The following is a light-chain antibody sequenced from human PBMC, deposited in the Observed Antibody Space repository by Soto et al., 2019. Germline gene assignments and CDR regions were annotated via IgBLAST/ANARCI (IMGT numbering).Light chain of an antibody. CDR2: GAS. Sequence: EIVMTQSPATLSVSPGERATLSCRASQSVSSNLAWYQQKPGQSPRLLIYGASTRATGIPARFSCSGSGTEFVLTISSLQSEDFAVYYCQQYNNWWTFGQGTKVEIK. CDR1: QSVSSN. J-gene: IGKJ1*01. V-gene: IGKV3-15*01. CDR3: QQYNNWWT.